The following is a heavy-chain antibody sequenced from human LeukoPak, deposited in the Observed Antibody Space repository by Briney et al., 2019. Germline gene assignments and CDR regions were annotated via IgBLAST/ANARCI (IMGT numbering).Heavy chain of an antibody. V-gene: IGHV3-30*02. Sequence: GGSLRLSCAASGFTFSSYGMHWVRQAPGKGLEWVAFIRYDGSNKYYADSVKGRFTISRDNSKNTLYLQMNSLRAEDTAVYYCAKDRDSSGYYYGAWFDPWGQGTLVTVSS. CDR1: GFTFSSYG. CDR3: AKDRDSSGYYYGAWFDP. CDR2: IRYDGSNK. J-gene: IGHJ5*02. D-gene: IGHD3-22*01.